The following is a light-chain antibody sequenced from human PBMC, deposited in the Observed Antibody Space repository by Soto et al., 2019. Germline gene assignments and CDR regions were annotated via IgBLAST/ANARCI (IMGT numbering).Light chain of an antibody. J-gene: IGKJ3*01. CDR1: RPAVRQY. CDR3: QQNGSSPT. CDR2: DAV. Sequence: EIVLTQSQDALSLSPGDRVSLSCRASRPAVRQYIAWYHQKPGQAPRLLIHDAVSSATGIPERFSGSDSSSGTDFTLFISMLEPDDCGVFYCQQNGSSPTFGPGTKVEVK. V-gene: IGKV3-20*01.